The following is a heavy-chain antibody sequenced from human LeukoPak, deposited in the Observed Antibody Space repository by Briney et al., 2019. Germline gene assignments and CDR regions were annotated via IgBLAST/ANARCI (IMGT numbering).Heavy chain of an antibody. J-gene: IGHJ4*02. CDR1: GFTFDDYA. CDR2: IIWNSGTK. CDR3: AKGSGYSFGYLDY. D-gene: IGHD5-18*01. Sequence: PGRSLRLSCAASGFTFDDYAMDWVRQAPGKGLEWVSHIIWNSGTKGYADSVRGRFTISRDNAKNSLYLQMNSLRTEDTALYYCAKGSGYSFGYLDYWGQGTLVTVSS. V-gene: IGHV3-9*01.